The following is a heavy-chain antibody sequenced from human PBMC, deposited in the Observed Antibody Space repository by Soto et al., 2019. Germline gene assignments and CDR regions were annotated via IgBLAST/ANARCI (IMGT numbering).Heavy chain of an antibody. CDR2: INHSGST. D-gene: IGHD3-22*01. Sequence: SETLSLTCAVYGGSFSGYYWSWIRQPPGKGLEWIGEINHSGSTNYNPSLKSRVTISVDTSKNQFSLKLSSVTVADTAVYYCAGGGLIVVSTRRLMDVWGKGTMVTVSS. CDR3: AGGGLIVVSTRRLMDV. J-gene: IGHJ6*03. V-gene: IGHV4-34*01. CDR1: GGSFSGYY.